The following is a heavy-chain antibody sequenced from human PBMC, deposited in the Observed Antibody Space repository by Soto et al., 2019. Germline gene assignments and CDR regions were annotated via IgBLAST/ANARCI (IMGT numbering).Heavy chain of an antibody. V-gene: IGHV5-10-1*01. CDR2: IDPSDSYT. Sequence: GESLKISCNGSGYGFTSYWISWVRQMPGKGLEWMGRIDPSDSYTNYSPSFQGHVTISADKSISTAYLQWSSLKASDTAMYYCARSETQYSSSWSYLDYWGQGTLVTVSS. CDR3: ARSETQYSSSWSYLDY. D-gene: IGHD6-13*01. CDR1: GYGFTSYW. J-gene: IGHJ4*02.